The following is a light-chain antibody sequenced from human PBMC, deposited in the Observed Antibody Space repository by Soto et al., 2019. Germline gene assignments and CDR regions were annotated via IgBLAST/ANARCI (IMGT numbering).Light chain of an antibody. CDR1: QSVSNNY. CDR3: QQCARSPLT. J-gene: IGKJ1*01. V-gene: IGKV3-20*01. Sequence: IVLTQSPGTLSLSPGERATLSCRASQSVSNNYLAWYQQKPGQAPRLLIADASRRATGIPDRFSGSGSGTDFTLTISRLEPEDFAVYYCQQCARSPLTFGQGTKVEIK. CDR2: DAS.